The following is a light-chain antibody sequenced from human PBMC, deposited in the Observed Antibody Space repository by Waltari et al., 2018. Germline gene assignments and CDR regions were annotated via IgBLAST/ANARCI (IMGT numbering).Light chain of an antibody. J-gene: IGKJ2*01. CDR3: QQSYSTLGYT. Sequence: DIQMTQSPSSLSASVGDRVTIPCRASHSISSYLNWYQQKPGKAPKLLIYAASSLQSGVPSRFSGSGSGTDFTLTINNLQPEDFATYYCQQSYSTLGYTFGQGTKLEIK. CDR1: HSISSY. CDR2: AAS. V-gene: IGKV1-39*01.